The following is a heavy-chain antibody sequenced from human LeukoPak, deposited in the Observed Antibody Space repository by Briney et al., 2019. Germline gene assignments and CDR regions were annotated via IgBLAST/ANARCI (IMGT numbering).Heavy chain of an antibody. CDR3: ARWVGGPTGTSGDY. V-gene: IGHV1-2*06. D-gene: IGHD1-7*01. CDR1: GYTFTGYY. Sequence: GASVKVSCKASGYTFTGYYMHWVRQAPGQGLEWVGRINPNSGGTNYAQKFQGRVTMTRDTSISTAYMELSRLRSDDTAVYYCARWVGGPTGTSGDYWGQGTLVTVSS. CDR2: INPNSGGT. J-gene: IGHJ4*02.